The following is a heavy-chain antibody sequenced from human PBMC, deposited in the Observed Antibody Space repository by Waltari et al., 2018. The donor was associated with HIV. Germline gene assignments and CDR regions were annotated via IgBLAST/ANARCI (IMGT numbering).Heavy chain of an antibody. CDR3: ARGGNYYRSGSYYKLDY. V-gene: IGHV4-34*01. CDR1: GGSFSDYY. J-gene: IGHJ4*02. D-gene: IGHD3-10*01. Sequence: QVQLQQWGAGLLKPSETLSLTCAVYGGSFSDYYWSWVRQPPGKGLEWFGEINHSGITNYNPSLNSRVTIPVDTSKNQFSLKLGSVTAAETAVYYCARGGNYYRSGSYYKLDYWGQGTLVTVSS. CDR2: INHSGIT.